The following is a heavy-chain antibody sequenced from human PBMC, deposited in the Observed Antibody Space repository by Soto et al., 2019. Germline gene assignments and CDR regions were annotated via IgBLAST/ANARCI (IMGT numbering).Heavy chain of an antibody. J-gene: IGHJ4*02. V-gene: IGHV1-2*02. Sequence: GASVKVSWKGSGWAFTGYYMHWVRQAPGQGLEWMGWVNPNSGGTNYAQKFQGRVTMTRDTSISTAYMELSRLRSDDTAVYYCARDIEWEPPDYWGQGTLVTVSS. D-gene: IGHD1-26*01. CDR3: ARDIEWEPPDY. CDR2: VNPNSGGT. CDR1: GWAFTGYY.